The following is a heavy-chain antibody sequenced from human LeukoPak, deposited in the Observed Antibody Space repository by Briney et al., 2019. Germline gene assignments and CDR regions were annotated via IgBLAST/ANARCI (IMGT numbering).Heavy chain of an antibody. V-gene: IGHV3-21*01. J-gene: IGHJ4*02. D-gene: IGHD6-13*01. Sequence: GGSLRLSCAASGFAFSSYTMNWVRQAPGKGLEWVSSISSSTNYIYYADSVKGRFTISRDNAKNSVYLQMNSLRAEDTAVYYCARDRGSSWYYFDYWGQGTLVTVPS. CDR1: GFAFSSYT. CDR2: ISSSTNYI. CDR3: ARDRGSSWYYFDY.